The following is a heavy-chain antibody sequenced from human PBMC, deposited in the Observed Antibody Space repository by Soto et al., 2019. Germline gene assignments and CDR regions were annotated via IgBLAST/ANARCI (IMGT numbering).Heavy chain of an antibody. CDR2: INPITGGT. D-gene: IGHD3-22*01. V-gene: IGHV1-2*02. Sequence: ASVKVSCKASGYTFTAYYVHWVRQAPGQGLEWMGWINPITGGTNYAPNFQGRVTMTRDTSISTAYMELSSLRSDDTALYYCARNYYDSSDRDYLDYWGQGTLVTVSS. CDR3: ARNYYDSSDRDYLDY. J-gene: IGHJ4*02. CDR1: GYTFTAYY.